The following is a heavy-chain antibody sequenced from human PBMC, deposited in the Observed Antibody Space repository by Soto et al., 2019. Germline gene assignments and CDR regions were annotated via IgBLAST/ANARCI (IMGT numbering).Heavy chain of an antibody. CDR2: ISGHNGNT. V-gene: IGHV1-18*04. Sequence: QVQLVQSGAEVKKPGASVKVSCKASGYTFTSYGISWVRQAPGQGPEWMGWISGHNGNTNHPQSLQGRVTMTTDTSRNTAYMELRSLRSDDTAVYYCARHRFNYYDNTVYYYFDYWGQGTRVPSPQ. CDR1: GYTFTSYG. CDR3: ARHRFNYYDNTVYYYFDY. D-gene: IGHD3-22*01. J-gene: IGHJ4*02.